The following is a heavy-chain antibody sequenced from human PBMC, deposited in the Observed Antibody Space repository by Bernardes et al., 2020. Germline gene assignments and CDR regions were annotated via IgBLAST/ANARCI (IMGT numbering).Heavy chain of an antibody. CDR2: ISSSSGHI. D-gene: IGHD2-2*01. V-gene: IGHV3-21*01. Sequence: GGSLRLSCGASGFTFSNYGMNWVRQAPGKGLEWVSSISSSSGHIYYADSVKGRFTISRDNAKNSLYLQMNSLRAEDTALYYCATRFCITTSCYAFDSWGQGTLVTVSS. CDR1: GFTFSNYG. J-gene: IGHJ4*02. CDR3: ATRFCITTSCYAFDS.